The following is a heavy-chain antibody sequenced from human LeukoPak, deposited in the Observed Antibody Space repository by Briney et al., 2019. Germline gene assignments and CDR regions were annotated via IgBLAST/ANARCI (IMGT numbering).Heavy chain of an antibody. CDR3: ARVEASGYDYGAFDY. V-gene: IGHV3-7*01. CDR2: IKQDGRAK. CDR1: GFTFNRYW. J-gene: IGHJ4*02. Sequence: GGSLRLSCAASGFTFNRYWMSWVRQAQGKERQWVANIKQDGRAKYYVDSVKGRFTISRDNAKNSLYLQMNSLRAEDTAVYYCARVEASGYDYGAFDYWGEGTLVTVSS. D-gene: IGHD5-12*01.